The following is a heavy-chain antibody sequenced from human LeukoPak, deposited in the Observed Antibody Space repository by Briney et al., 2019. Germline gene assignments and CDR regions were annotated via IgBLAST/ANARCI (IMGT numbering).Heavy chain of an antibody. CDR2: ISSSSSYI. CDR3: ASGGVTAIPLGARSPPVLY. V-gene: IGHV3-21*01. J-gene: IGHJ4*02. CDR1: GFTFSSYS. D-gene: IGHD2-21*02. Sequence: GGSLRLSCAASGFTFSSYSMNWVRQAPGKGLEWVSSISSSSSYIYYADSVQTRLTISRDNAQTSLYLQMNSLRAEDTAVYYCASGGVTAIPLGARSPPVLYWGQGTLVTVSS.